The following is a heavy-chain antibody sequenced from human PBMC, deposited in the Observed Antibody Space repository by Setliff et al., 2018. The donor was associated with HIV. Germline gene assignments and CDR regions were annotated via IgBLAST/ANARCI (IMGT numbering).Heavy chain of an antibody. J-gene: IGHJ4*02. V-gene: IGHV4-34*01. Sequence: PSETLSLTCAVYGESFSGYHWNWIRQFPGKGLEWIGEINHTGNTQYNPSLKSRVTMSEETSKNQFSLKLKSVTAADTAIYFCARGKGGLVGPAEFDYWGPGTLVTVSS. D-gene: IGHD1-26*01. CDR2: INHTGNT. CDR1: GESFSGYH. CDR3: ARGKGGLVGPAEFDY.